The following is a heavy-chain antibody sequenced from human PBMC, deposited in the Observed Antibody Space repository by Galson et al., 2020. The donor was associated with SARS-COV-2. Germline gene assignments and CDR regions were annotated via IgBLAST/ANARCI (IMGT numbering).Heavy chain of an antibody. CDR3: ARGRPVTRFYYYYGMDV. CDR1: GGSISSYY. Sequence: SETLSLTCTVSGGSISSYYWSWIRQPPGKGLEWIGYIYYSGSTNYNPSLKSRVTISVDTSKNQFSLKLSSVTAADTAVYYCARGRPVTRFYYYYGMDVWGQGTTVTVSS. CDR2: IYYSGST. D-gene: IGHD4-4*01. V-gene: IGHV4-59*12. J-gene: IGHJ6*02.